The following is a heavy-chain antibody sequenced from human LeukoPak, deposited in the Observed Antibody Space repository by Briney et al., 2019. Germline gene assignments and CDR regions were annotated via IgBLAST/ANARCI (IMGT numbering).Heavy chain of an antibody. Sequence: SETLSLTCTVSGGSISSYYWSWIRQPPGKGLEWIGYIYYSGSTNYNPSLKSRVTISVDTSKNQFSLKLSSVTAAYTAVYYCARHENYYDSSGYAFDIWGQGTMVTVSS. D-gene: IGHD3-22*01. CDR1: GGSISSYY. V-gene: IGHV4-59*08. CDR2: IYYSGST. CDR3: ARHENYYDSSGYAFDI. J-gene: IGHJ3*02.